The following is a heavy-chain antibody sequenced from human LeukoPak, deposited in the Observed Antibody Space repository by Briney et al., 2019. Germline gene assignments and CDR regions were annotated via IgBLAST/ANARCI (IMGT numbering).Heavy chain of an antibody. CDR1: GYTFTSYA. CDR2: INTNTGNP. CDR3: ARDGTYGDYPSGNWFDP. V-gene: IGHV7-4-1*02. J-gene: IGHJ5*02. D-gene: IGHD4-17*01. Sequence: ASVKVSCKASGYTFTSYAMNWVRQAPGQGLEWMGWINTNTGNPTYAQGFTGRFVFSLDTSVSTAYLQISSLRAEDTAVYYCARDGTYGDYPSGNWFDPWGQGTLVTVSS.